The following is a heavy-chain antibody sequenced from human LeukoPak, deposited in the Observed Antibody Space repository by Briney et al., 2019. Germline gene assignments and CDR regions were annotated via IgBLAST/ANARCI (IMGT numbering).Heavy chain of an antibody. D-gene: IGHD6-19*01. V-gene: IGHV3-74*01. J-gene: IGHJ6*02. CDR2: INSDGSYT. CDR1: GFTFSSYW. Sequence: GGSLRLSCAASGFTFSSYWMNWVRQAPGKGLVWVSRINSDGSYTTYADSVKGRFTISRDNARNTLYLQMNSPRAEDTAVYYCARVSAAPVAVAGLDVWGQGTTVTVSS. CDR3: ARVSAAPVAVAGLDV.